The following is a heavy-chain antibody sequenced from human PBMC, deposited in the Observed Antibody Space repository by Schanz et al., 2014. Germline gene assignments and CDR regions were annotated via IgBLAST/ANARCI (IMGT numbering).Heavy chain of an antibody. D-gene: IGHD3-16*01. CDR1: GFTFSTYY. CDR3: VRLDVHDY. J-gene: IGHJ4*02. Sequence: VQLVESGGGLVKPGGSLRLSCAASGFTFSTYYMNWVRQAPGKGLEWVAAINGSGNATYYADSVKGRFTISRDNSRNTLFLQMKRLRVEDTAVYYCVRLDVHDYWGQGTLVTVSA. V-gene: IGHV3-23*04. CDR2: INGSGNAT.